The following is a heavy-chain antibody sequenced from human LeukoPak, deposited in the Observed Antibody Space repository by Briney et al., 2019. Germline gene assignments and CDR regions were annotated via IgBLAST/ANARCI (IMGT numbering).Heavy chain of an antibody. V-gene: IGHV1-69*04. CDR2: IIPILGIA. CDR3: ARDLYSGHEGNAFDI. Sequence: SVKVSCKASGGTFSSYAITWVRQAPGQGLEWMGRIIPILGIANYAQKFQGRVTIIADKFTSTAYMELSSLRSEDTAVYYCARDLYSGHEGNAFDIWGQGTMVTVSS. D-gene: IGHD5-12*01. CDR1: GGTFSSYA. J-gene: IGHJ3*02.